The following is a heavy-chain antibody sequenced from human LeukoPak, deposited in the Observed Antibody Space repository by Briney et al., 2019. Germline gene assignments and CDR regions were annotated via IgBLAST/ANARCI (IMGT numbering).Heavy chain of an antibody. CDR3: ARSFSGCFDY. Sequence: GGSLRLSCAASGFTFNTYTMNWVRQAPGKGLEWVSVIYSGGSTYYADSVKGRFTISRDNSKNTLYLQMNSLRAEDTAVYYCARSFSGCFDYWGQGTLVTVSS. V-gene: IGHV3-53*01. CDR1: GFTFNTYT. J-gene: IGHJ4*02. CDR2: IYSGGST. D-gene: IGHD6-19*01.